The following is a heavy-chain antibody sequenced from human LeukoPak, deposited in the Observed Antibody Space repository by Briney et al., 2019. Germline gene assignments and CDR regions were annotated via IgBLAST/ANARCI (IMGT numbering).Heavy chain of an antibody. D-gene: IGHD5-12*01. CDR3: AKGAYDYIEMGYFDS. J-gene: IGHJ4*02. Sequence: GGSLRLSCAASGFTSTNYAMNWVRQAPGKGLEWVSVLIGSSGSTDYADSVKGRFTISGDKSKNTLFLQMNSLRAEDTAIYFCAKGAYDYIEMGYFDSWGQGTLVTVSS. V-gene: IGHV3-23*01. CDR1: GFTSTNYA. CDR2: LIGSSGST.